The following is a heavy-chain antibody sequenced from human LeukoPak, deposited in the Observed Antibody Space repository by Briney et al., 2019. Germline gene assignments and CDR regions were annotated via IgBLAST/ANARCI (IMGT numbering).Heavy chain of an antibody. V-gene: IGHV4-34*01. D-gene: IGHD6-13*01. CDR2: INHSGST. J-gene: IGHJ6*03. Sequence: SETLSLTCAVYGGSFSGYYWSWIRQPPGKGLEWIGEINHSGSTNYNPSLKSRVTMSVDTSKNQFSLNLRSVTAADTAVYYCARADYSSSWSHEYFYMDVWGKETTVTVSS. CDR3: ARADYSSSWSHEYFYMDV. CDR1: GGSFSGYY.